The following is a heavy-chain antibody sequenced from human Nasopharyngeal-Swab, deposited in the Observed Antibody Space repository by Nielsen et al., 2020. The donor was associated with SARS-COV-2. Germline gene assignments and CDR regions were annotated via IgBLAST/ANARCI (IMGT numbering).Heavy chain of an antibody. J-gene: IGHJ6*02. CDR3: ASGPFGPGDSYYYYGLDV. Sequence: WIRQPPGQGLEWIGSIHNSGTPYYIPSLKSRVTISVDTSKNQFSLKMRSVTAADTAVYYCASGPFGPGDSYYYYGLDVWGQGTTVTVSS. CDR2: IHNSGTP. D-gene: IGHD3/OR15-3a*01. V-gene: IGHV4-38-2*01.